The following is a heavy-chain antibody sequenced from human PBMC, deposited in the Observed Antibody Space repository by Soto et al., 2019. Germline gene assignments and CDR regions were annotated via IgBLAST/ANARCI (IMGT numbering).Heavy chain of an antibody. Sequence: QVQLVESGGGVVQPGRSLRLSCAASGFNFSSYAMRWVRQAPGKGLEWVAVISYDGSNKYYADSVKGRFTISRDNSKNTLYLQMNSLRADDTAVYYCARGGWLQLEYYFDYWGQGTLVTVSS. D-gene: IGHD5-12*01. CDR2: ISYDGSNK. CDR1: GFNFSSYA. V-gene: IGHV3-30-3*01. CDR3: ARGGWLQLEYYFDY. J-gene: IGHJ4*02.